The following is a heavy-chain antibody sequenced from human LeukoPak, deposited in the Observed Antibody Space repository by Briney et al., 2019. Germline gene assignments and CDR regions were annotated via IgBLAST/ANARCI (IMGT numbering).Heavy chain of an antibody. D-gene: IGHD3-9*01. CDR1: GFTFQSSP. CDR3: ARDAILTGTEYYFDY. CDR2: ISYDGTNK. V-gene: IGHV3-30*04. Sequence: PLRLPCAVPGFTFQSSPINWVRQPPGKGLEWVAVISYDGTNKYYADSVKGRFNISRDNPKNTLYLQVSSLRDEDTAVYYCARDAILTGTEYYFDYWGQGTLVTVSS. J-gene: IGHJ4*02.